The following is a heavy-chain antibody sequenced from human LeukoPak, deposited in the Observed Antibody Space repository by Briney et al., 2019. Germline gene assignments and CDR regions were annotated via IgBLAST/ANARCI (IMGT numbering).Heavy chain of an antibody. V-gene: IGHV4-61*02. CDR3: ARDWNRVNWFDP. D-gene: IGHD1-1*01. CDR2: IYTSGST. Sequence: PSETLSLTCTVSGGSISSGSYYWSWIRQPAGKGLEWIGRIYTSGSTNYNPSLKSRVTISVDTSKNQFSLKLSSVTAADTAVYYCARDWNRVNWFDPWGQGTLVTVSP. J-gene: IGHJ5*02. CDR1: GGSISSGSYY.